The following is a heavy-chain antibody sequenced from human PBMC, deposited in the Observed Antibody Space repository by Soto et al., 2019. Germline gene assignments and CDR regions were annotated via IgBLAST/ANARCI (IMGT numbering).Heavy chain of an antibody. Sequence: GGSLRLSCAASGFTFSSYGMSWVRQAPGKGLEWVANIKQDGSEKYYVDSVKGRFTISRDNAKNSLYLHMNSLRAEDTALYYCVSGSGSYTFDYWGQGTLVTVSS. CDR2: IKQDGSEK. CDR1: GFTFSSYG. CDR3: VSGSGSYTFDY. J-gene: IGHJ4*02. D-gene: IGHD3-10*01. V-gene: IGHV3-7*01.